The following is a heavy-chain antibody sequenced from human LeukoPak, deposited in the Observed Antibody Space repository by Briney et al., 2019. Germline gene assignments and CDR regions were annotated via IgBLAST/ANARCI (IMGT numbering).Heavy chain of an antibody. V-gene: IGHV3-64*01. Sequence: GGSLRLSCAASGFTFSSYAMHWVRQAPGKGLEYVSAISSNGGSTYYANSVKGRFTISRDNSKNTLYLQMGSLRAEDMAVYYCARAPGGGPGRSEYWGQGTLVTVSS. CDR2: ISSNGGST. CDR3: ARAPGGGPGRSEY. CDR1: GFTFSSYA. J-gene: IGHJ4*02. D-gene: IGHD2-8*02.